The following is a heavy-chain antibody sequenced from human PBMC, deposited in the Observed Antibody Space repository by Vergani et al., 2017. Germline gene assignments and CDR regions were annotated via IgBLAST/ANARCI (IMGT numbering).Heavy chain of an antibody. CDR1: GGSISSGDYY. D-gene: IGHD2-2*02. V-gene: IGHV4-30-4*01. J-gene: IGHJ5*02. Sequence: QVQLQESGPGLVEPSQTLSLTCTVSGGSISSGDYYWSWIRQPPGKGLEWIGYIYYSGSTYYNPSLKSRVTISVYTSKNQFSLKLSSVTAADTAVYYCVRALTLDPDIVVVPAAIAHPWGQGTLVSVSS. CDR2: IYYSGST. CDR3: VRALTLDPDIVVVPAAIAHP.